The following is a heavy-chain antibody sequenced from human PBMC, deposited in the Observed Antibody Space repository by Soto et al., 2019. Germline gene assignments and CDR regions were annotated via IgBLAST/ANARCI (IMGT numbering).Heavy chain of an antibody. CDR2: MNPNSGNT. CDR1: GYTFTSYD. Sequence: GASVKVSFKASGYTFTSYDINWLRQATGQGLEWMGWMNPNSGNTGYAQKFQGRVTMTRNTSISTAYMELSSLRSEDTAVYYCAREVRTSRIAVAGTLRYWGQGTLVTVSS. J-gene: IGHJ4*02. D-gene: IGHD6-19*01. V-gene: IGHV1-8*01. CDR3: AREVRTSRIAVAGTLRY.